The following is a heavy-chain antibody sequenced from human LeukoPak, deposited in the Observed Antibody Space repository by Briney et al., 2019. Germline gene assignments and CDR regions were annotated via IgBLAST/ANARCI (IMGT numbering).Heavy chain of an antibody. Sequence: GSSVKVSCKASGGTFRSYAISWVRQAPGQGLEWMGGIIPIFGTANYAQKSQGRVTITADESTSTAYMELSSLRSEDTAVYYCARDQGYRYGYGDFDYWGQGTLVTVSS. V-gene: IGHV1-69*01. CDR1: GGTFRSYA. J-gene: IGHJ4*02. CDR3: ARDQGYRYGYGDFDY. D-gene: IGHD5-18*01. CDR2: IIPIFGTA.